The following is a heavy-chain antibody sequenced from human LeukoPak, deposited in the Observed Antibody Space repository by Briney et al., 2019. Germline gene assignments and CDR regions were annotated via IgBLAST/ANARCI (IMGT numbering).Heavy chain of an antibody. Sequence: GGSLRLSCAASGFIFSTNAMSWVRQAPGKGLEWVSTISGFGESTYYADSVKGRFTISRDNSKNTLSLQMNSLRAEGTAIYYCAKGGHYSPFDPWGQGTLVTVSS. V-gene: IGHV3-23*01. CDR2: ISGFGEST. D-gene: IGHD3-22*01. J-gene: IGHJ5*02. CDR1: GFIFSTNA. CDR3: AKGGHYSPFDP.